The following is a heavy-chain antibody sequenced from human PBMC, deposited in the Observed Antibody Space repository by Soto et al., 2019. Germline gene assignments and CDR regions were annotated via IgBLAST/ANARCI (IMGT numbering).Heavy chain of an antibody. D-gene: IGHD3-10*01. V-gene: IGHV3-23*01. J-gene: IGHJ5*02. CDR2: ISGSGGST. Sequence: LRLSCAASGFTFSSYAMSWVRQAPGKGLEWVSAISGSGGSTYYADSVKGRFTISRDNSKNTLYLQMNSLRAEDTAVYYCAKDSHYCGSGPTLNWFDPWGQGTLVTVSS. CDR3: AKDSHYCGSGPTLNWFDP. CDR1: GFTFSSYA.